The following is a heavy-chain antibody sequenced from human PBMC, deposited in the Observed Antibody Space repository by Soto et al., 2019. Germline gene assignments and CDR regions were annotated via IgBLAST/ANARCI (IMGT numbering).Heavy chain of an antibody. CDR1: GVSINNHY. J-gene: IGHJ4*02. CDR3: ARSNWYSEY. V-gene: IGHV4-59*11. Sequence: PSETLSLTCTVSGVSINNHYWSWIRQPPGKELEWIGYIYCNGNTNYSRSLKSRVNMSVDTSKNLFCLKLRSVAAADSAVYYCARSNWYSEYWGQGTLVTVSS. D-gene: IGHD7-27*01. CDR2: IYCNGNT.